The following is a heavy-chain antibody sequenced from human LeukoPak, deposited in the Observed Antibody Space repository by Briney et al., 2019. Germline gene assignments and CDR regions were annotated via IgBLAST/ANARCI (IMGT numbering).Heavy chain of an antibody. CDR3: ARDNPMTTVPTGGWDWFDP. J-gene: IGHJ5*02. CDR2: IKQDGSEK. V-gene: IGHV3-7*01. Sequence: PGGSLRLSCAASGFTFSSYWMSWVRQAPGKGLEWVANIKQDGSEKYYVDSVKGRFTISRDNAKNSLYLQMNSLRAEDTAVYYCARDNPMTTVPTGGWDWFDPWGQGTLVTVSS. D-gene: IGHD4-17*01. CDR1: GFTFSSYW.